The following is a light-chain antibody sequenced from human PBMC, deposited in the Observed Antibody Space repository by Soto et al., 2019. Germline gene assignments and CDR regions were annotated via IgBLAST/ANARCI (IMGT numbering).Light chain of an antibody. J-gene: IGKJ1*01. CDR3: QQYNNWPPST. CDR1: QSVGSK. V-gene: IGKV3-15*01. Sequence: EIVMTQSPATLSVSPGERATLSCRASQSVGSKLAWYQQKPGQAPSLLIYGASTRATGIPASFSGSGFGTEFTLTISSLQSEDFAVYYCQQYNNWPPSTFGQGTKVDIK. CDR2: GAS.